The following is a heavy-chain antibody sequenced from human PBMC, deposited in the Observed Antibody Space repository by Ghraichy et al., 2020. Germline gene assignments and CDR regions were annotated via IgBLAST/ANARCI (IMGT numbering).Heavy chain of an antibody. CDR3: AKTHYGDYLVDAFDV. J-gene: IGHJ3*01. CDR1: GFTFSSYG. D-gene: IGHD4-17*01. V-gene: IGHV3-30*18. CDR2: VSYDGSNK. Sequence: GGSLRLSCAASGFTFSSYGMHWVRQAPGKGLEWVAAVSYDGSNKYYADSVKGRFTISRDNSKNTLYLQMNSLRAEDTALYYCAKTHYGDYLVDAFDVWGQGTMVTVSS.